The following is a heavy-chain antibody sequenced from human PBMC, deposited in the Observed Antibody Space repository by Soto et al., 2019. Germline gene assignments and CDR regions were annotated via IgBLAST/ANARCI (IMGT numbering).Heavy chain of an antibody. CDR1: GFTFSSYG. Sequence: QVQLVESGGGVVQPGRSLRLSCAASGFTFSSYGMHWVRQAPGKGLEWVAVIWYDGSNKYYADSVKGRFTISRDNSKNTLYLQMNSLRAEDTAVYYCARDRDQLLLSGNWFDPWGQGTLVTVSS. CDR3: ARDRDQLLLSGNWFDP. V-gene: IGHV3-33*01. D-gene: IGHD2-2*01. CDR2: IWYDGSNK. J-gene: IGHJ5*02.